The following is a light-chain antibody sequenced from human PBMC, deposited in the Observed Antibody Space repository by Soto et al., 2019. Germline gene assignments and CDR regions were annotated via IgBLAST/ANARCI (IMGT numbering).Light chain of an antibody. CDR1: SSDVGGYDY. Sequence: QSALPQPASVSGSPGQSIAISCTGTSSDVGGYDYVSWYQQHPGKAPKLMIYDVSNRPSGVSNRFSGSKSDNTASLTISGLQAEDEADYYCSSYTSSSTYVFGTGTNVTVL. J-gene: IGLJ1*01. CDR3: SSYTSSSTYV. CDR2: DVS. V-gene: IGLV2-14*03.